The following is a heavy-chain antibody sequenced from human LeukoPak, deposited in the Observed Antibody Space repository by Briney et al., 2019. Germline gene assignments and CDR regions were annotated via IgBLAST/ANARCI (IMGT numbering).Heavy chain of an antibody. CDR1: GYTYIGFY. CDR2: INPNSGGT. J-gene: IGHJ4*02. CDR3: ARVDYYGSGPGD. D-gene: IGHD3-10*01. Sequence: ASVKVSRKASGYTYIGFYMHWVRQAPGQGLEWMGWINPNSGGTKYAQKFQGRVTMTRDTSISTAYMELSSLRIDDTAVYYCARVDYYGSGPGDWGQGTLVTVSS. V-gene: IGHV1-2*02.